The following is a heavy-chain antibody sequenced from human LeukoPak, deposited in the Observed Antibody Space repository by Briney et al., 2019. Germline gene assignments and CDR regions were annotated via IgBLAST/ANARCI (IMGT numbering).Heavy chain of an antibody. D-gene: IGHD2-2*01. V-gene: IGHV1-2*02. CDR3: ARGGFAYCSSTSCPGTNYYYYMDV. CDR2: INPNSGGT. Sequence: GASVKVSCKASGYTFTGYYMHWVRQAPGQGLEWMGWINPNSGGTNYAQKFQGRVTMTRDTSISTAYMELSRLRSDDTAVYYCARGGFAYCSSTSCPGTNYYYYMDVWGKGTTVTISS. CDR1: GYTFTGYY. J-gene: IGHJ6*03.